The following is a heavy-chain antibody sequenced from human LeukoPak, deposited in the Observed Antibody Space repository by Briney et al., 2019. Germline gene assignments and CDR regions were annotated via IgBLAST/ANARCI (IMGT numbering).Heavy chain of an antibody. D-gene: IGHD5-24*01. J-gene: IGHJ4*02. Sequence: PSETLSLTCTVSGGSISSGGYYWSWIRQHPGKGLEWIGYIYYSGSTYYNPSLKSRVTISVDTSKNQFSLKLSSVTAADTAVYYCARDRGEGWLQSFDYWGQGTLVTVSS. CDR1: GGSISSGGYY. CDR3: ARDRGEGWLQSFDY. CDR2: IYYSGST. V-gene: IGHV4-31*03.